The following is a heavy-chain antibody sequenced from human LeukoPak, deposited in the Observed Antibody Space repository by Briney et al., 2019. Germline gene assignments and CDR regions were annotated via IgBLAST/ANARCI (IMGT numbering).Heavy chain of an antibody. D-gene: IGHD3-9*01. CDR3: AKARHYDILTHIDY. CDR1: GNTFEDYA. CDR2: ISWNSGSM. V-gene: IGHV3-9*01. J-gene: IGHJ4*02. Sequence: HAGGSLRLSCEGSGNTFEDYAMHWVRQAPGKGLEWVSGISWNSGSMGYADSVKGRFTISRDNAKNSLYLQMNSLRAEDTALYYCAKARHYDILTHIDYWGQGTLVTVSS.